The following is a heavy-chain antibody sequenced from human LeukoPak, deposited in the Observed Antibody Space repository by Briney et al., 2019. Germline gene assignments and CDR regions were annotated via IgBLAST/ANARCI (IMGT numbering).Heavy chain of an antibody. CDR3: ASLSSGVAFDI. Sequence: GGSLRLSCAASGFTFSSYAMHWVRQAPGKGLEWVAVISYDGSNKYYADSVKGRFTISRDNSKNTLYLQMNSLRAEDTAVYYRASLSSGVAFDIWGQGTMVTVSS. D-gene: IGHD6-19*01. V-gene: IGHV3-30-3*01. CDR2: ISYDGSNK. J-gene: IGHJ3*02. CDR1: GFTFSSYA.